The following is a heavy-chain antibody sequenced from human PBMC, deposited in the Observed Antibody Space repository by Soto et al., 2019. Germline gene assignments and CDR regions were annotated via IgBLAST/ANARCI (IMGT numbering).Heavy chain of an antibody. CDR3: ARVTRGVGGMDV. Sequence: QVQLQESGPGLVKPSETLSLTCTVSGGSVSSGSYYWSWIRQPPGKGLEWIGYIYYSGTTNYTPSLKSRVTISVDTSKDQFSLKLSSVTAADTAVYYCARVTRGVGGMDVWGQGTTVTVSS. J-gene: IGHJ6*02. D-gene: IGHD3-10*01. CDR1: GGSVSSGSYY. CDR2: IYYSGTT. V-gene: IGHV4-61*01.